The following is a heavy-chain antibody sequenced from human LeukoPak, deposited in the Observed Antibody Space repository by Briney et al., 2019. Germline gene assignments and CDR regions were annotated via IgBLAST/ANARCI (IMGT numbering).Heavy chain of an antibody. Sequence: SETLSLTCTVSGGSISSYYWCWIRQPPGKGLEWIGYIYYSGSTNYNPSLKSRVTISVDTSKNQFSLKLSSVTAADTAVYYCARVSPDNYYDSSGYYYGFDYWGQGTLVTVSS. D-gene: IGHD3-22*01. J-gene: IGHJ4*02. CDR2: IYYSGST. CDR1: GGSISSYY. CDR3: ARVSPDNYYDSSGYYYGFDY. V-gene: IGHV4-59*01.